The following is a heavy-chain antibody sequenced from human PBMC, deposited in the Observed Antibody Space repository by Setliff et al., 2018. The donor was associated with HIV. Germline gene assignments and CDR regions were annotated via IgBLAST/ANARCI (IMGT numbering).Heavy chain of an antibody. CDR3: ARGGHYSGSYLPRDYYMDV. V-gene: IGHV1-69*13. CDR1: GGTFSNYA. J-gene: IGHJ6*03. CDR2: IIPIFGTA. D-gene: IGHD1-26*01. Sequence: GASVKVSCKASGGTFSNYAISWVRQAPGQGLEWMGGIIPIFGTANYAQKFQGRVTITADESTSTAYMELRSLRSEDTAVYYCARGGHYSGSYLPRDYYMDVWGKGTTVTVS.